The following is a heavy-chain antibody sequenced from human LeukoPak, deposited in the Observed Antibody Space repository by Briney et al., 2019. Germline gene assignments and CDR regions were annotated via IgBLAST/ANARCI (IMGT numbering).Heavy chain of an antibody. V-gene: IGHV3-7*01. CDR3: ARQIAAAGTFRHYYYYMDV. J-gene: IGHJ6*03. CDR2: IKQDGSEK. CDR1: GFTFNNYW. D-gene: IGHD6-13*01. Sequence: PGGSLRLSCAASGFTFNNYWMTWVRQAPGKGLEWVANIKQDGSEKYYVDSVKGRFTISRDNAKNSLYLQMNSLRAEDTAVYYCARQIAAAGTFRHYYYYMDVWGKGTTVTISS.